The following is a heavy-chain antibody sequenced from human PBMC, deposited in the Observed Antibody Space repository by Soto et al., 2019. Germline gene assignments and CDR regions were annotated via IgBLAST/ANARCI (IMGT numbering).Heavy chain of an antibody. V-gene: IGHV4-59*01. Sequence: SETLSLTGTVSGGSISSYYWSWIRQPPGKGLEWIGYIYYSGSTNYNPSVKTRVTISVAPSKNQFSLKLSSVTAADTAVYYCARAGEYYYDSGNWFDPWGQGTLVTVSS. CDR3: ARAGEYYYDSGNWFDP. CDR2: IYYSGST. D-gene: IGHD3-22*01. CDR1: GGSISSYY. J-gene: IGHJ5*02.